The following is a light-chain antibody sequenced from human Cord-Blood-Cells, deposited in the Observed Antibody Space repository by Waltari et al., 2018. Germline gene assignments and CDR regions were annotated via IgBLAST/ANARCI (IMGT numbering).Light chain of an antibody. V-gene: IGKV1-5*01. Sequence: DIQMTQYPSTLSASVADRVTITCRASQSTSSWLAWYQQKPGKAPKLLIYDDSSLESGVPSRFSGSGSGTEFTLTISSLQPDDFATYYCQQYNSYSTFGQWTKLEIK. J-gene: IGKJ2*01. CDR3: QQYNSYST. CDR1: QSTSSW. CDR2: DDS.